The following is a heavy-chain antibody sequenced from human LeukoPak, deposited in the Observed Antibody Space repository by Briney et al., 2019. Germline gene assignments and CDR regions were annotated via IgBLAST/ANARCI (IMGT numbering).Heavy chain of an antibody. D-gene: IGHD3-22*01. CDR2: ISYDGSNK. CDR1: GFTFSSYA. J-gene: IGHJ3*02. Sequence: GGSLRLSCAASGFTFSSYAMHWVRQAPGKVLEWVAVISYDGSNKYYADSVKGRFTISRDNSKNTLYLQMNSLRAEDTAVYYCARDDYYDSSALGAFDIWGQGTMVTVSS. V-gene: IGHV3-30*04. CDR3: ARDDYYDSSALGAFDI.